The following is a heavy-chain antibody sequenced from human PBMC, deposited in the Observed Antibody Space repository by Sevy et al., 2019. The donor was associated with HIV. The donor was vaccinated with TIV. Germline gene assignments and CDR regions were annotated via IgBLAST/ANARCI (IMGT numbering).Heavy chain of an antibody. D-gene: IGHD5-12*01. CDR3: TRGGVGMATIYFDY. CDR1: GFTFGDYA. J-gene: IGHJ4*02. Sequence: GGSLRLSCTASGFTFGDYAMSWFRQAPGKGLEWVGFIRSKAYGGTTEYAASVKGRFTISRDDSKGIAYLQMNSLKTEDTAVYYCTRGGVGMATIYFDYWGQGTLVTVSS. V-gene: IGHV3-49*03. CDR2: IRSKAYGGTT.